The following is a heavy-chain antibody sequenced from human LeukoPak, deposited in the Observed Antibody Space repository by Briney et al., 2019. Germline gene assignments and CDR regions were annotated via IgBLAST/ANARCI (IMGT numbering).Heavy chain of an antibody. CDR3: ARTEGSYYDFWEDRLSAFDI. CDR1: GGSISSSSYY. D-gene: IGHD3-3*01. CDR2: IYYSGST. J-gene: IGHJ3*02. Sequence: SETLSLTCTVSGGSISSSSYYWGWIRQPPWKGLEWIGSIYYSGSTYYNPSLKSRVTIAVDTSKNQFSLKLSSVTAAYSAVYYCARTEGSYYDFWEDRLSAFDIWGQGTMVTVSS. V-gene: IGHV4-39*01.